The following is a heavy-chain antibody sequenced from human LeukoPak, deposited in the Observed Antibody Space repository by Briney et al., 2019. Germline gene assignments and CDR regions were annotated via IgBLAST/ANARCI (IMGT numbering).Heavy chain of an antibody. CDR2: LSGSGAST. Sequence: PGGSLRLSCTASGFTFSGYAMSWVRQAPGKGLDWVSGLSGSGASTYYADSVKGRFTISRDNSKNTVYLQMDSLRAEDTAVYYCARDRADGYNYGDYFDNWGQGTLVTVSS. V-gene: IGHV3-23*01. CDR1: GFTFSGYA. CDR3: ARDRADGYNYGDYFDN. D-gene: IGHD5-18*01. J-gene: IGHJ4*02.